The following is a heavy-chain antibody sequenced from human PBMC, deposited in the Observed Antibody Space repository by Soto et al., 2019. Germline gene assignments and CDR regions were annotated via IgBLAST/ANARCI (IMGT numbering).Heavy chain of an antibody. D-gene: IGHD3-16*01. Sequence: QVQLVQSGAEVKKPGASVKVSCKASGYTFTSYYMHWVRQAPGQGLEWMGIINPSGGSTSYAQKCQGRVTMTRDTSTSTVYMELSSLRSEDTAVYYCARDDYEREPTPKEARAFDYWGQGTLVTVSS. CDR1: GYTFTSYY. V-gene: IGHV1-46*01. CDR2: INPSGGST. J-gene: IGHJ4*02. CDR3: ARDDYEREPTPKEARAFDY.